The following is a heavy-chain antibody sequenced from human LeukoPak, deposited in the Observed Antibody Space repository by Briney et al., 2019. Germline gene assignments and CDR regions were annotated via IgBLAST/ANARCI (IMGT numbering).Heavy chain of an antibody. CDR3: ARYDSRGSASTRFDY. V-gene: IGHV4-38-2*01. Sequence: PSETLSLTCAVSGYSLGKNYYWRWIRQPPGKGLEWIGRIYGTGSTSYNPSLMNRVTMSVDTSKNHFSLKLTSVTAADTAVYYCARYDSRGSASTRFDYWGQGILVTISS. CDR1: GYSLGKNYY. D-gene: IGHD3-16*01. J-gene: IGHJ4*02. CDR2: IYGTGST.